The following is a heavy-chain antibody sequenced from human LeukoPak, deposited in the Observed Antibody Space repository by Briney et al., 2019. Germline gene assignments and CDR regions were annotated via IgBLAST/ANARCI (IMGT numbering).Heavy chain of an antibody. D-gene: IGHD6-19*01. CDR3: ARVGYSSEYDY. V-gene: IGHV3-13*01. Sequence: GGSLRLSCAASGFTFSSYDMHWVRQATGKGLEWVSAIGTAGDAYYPGSVKGRFTISRENAKNSLYLQMSSLRAGDTAVYYCARVGYSSEYDYWGQGTLVTVSS. CDR1: GFTFSSYD. CDR2: IGTAGDA. J-gene: IGHJ4*02.